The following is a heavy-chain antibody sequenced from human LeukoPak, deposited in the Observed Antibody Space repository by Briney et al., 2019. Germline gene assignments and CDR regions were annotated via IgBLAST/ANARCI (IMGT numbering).Heavy chain of an antibody. CDR1: GFTFTIYA. V-gene: IGHV3-23*01. CDR2: ISGSGGST. D-gene: IGHD1-26*01. CDR3: AKDRPASGPWGYYYVMDV. Sequence: GMSLRLSCAASGFTFTIYAMSWVRQAPGKGLEWVSTISGSGGSTHYADSVKGRFTISRDNSKNTLYLQMNSLRAEDTAVYYCAKDRPASGPWGYYYVMDVWGQGTTVTVFS. J-gene: IGHJ6*02.